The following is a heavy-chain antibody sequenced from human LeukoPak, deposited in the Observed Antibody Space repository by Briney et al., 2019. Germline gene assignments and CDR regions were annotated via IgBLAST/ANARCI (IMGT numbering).Heavy chain of an antibody. CDR2: ISAYNGNT. CDR3: ARAAYSGRSSYYFDF. J-gene: IGHJ4*02. Sequence: GASVKVSCKASGYTFTSYGLTWVRQAPGHGLEWMGWISAYNGNTNYAQKLQRRVTLTTDTSTSTASMGMWRLRSDDTTTDNCARAAYSGRSSYYFDFWGQGTLVTVSS. D-gene: IGHD1-26*01. CDR1: GYTFTSYG. V-gene: IGHV1-18*01.